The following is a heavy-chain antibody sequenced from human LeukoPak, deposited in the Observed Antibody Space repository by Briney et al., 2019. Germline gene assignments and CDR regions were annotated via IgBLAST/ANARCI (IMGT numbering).Heavy chain of an antibody. V-gene: IGHV4-4*07. J-gene: IGHJ6*03. Sequence: PSETLSLTCTVSGGSINNNYWSWIRQPAGKGLEWIGRVYTSGSTNYNPSLKRRVTMSVDTSKNQFSLKLSSVTAADTAVYYCAREFPYSGSYYRRSYYYYMDVWGKGTTVIISS. CDR3: AREFPYSGSYYRRSYYYYMDV. CDR2: VYTSGST. CDR1: GGSINNNY. D-gene: IGHD1-26*01.